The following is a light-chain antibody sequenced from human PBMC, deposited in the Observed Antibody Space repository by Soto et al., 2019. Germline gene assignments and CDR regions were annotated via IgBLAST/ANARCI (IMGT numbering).Light chain of an antibody. CDR1: QSVSSN. V-gene: IGKV3-15*01. Sequence: EIVMMQSPATLSASPGERVTLSCRASQSVSSNLAWYQQKSGQAPRLLIYGASTRATGIPARFSGSGSGTEFTLTISSLQSEDFEIYYCQQYNNWRPVTFGQGTRVEIK. CDR3: QQYNNWRPVT. J-gene: IGKJ5*01. CDR2: GAS.